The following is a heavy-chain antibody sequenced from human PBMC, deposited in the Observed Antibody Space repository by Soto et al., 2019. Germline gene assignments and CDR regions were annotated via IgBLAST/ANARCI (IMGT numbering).Heavy chain of an antibody. D-gene: IGHD3-3*01. J-gene: IGHJ4*02. V-gene: IGHV2-5*02. CDR2: IYWDDDK. CDR1: GFSLTTSGVG. CDR3: AHRVLRTVFGLVTTTAIYFDF. Sequence: QITLNESGPPVVSPTETLTLTCRFSGFSLTTSGVGVGWVRQSPGKAPEWLALIYWDDDKRYSESLKSRLTITKDTSKNQLVLTVANLDPTDTATYYCAHRVLRTVFGLVTTTAIYFDFWGQGTPVAVSS.